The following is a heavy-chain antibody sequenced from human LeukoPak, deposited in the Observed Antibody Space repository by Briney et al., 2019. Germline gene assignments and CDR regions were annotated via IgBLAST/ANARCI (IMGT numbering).Heavy chain of an antibody. V-gene: IGHV4-34*01. CDR2: INHSGSI. J-gene: IGHJ4*02. CDR1: GGSLGCNS. CDR3: ARAPMYYYGSGRFVDS. D-gene: IGHD3-10*01. Sequence: NTLSLTCSVYGGSLGCNSWGCIPLKKRKGLEWIGEINHSGSINYNPSLKSRVTISVDTPKNQFSLKLSSVTAADTAVYYCARAPMYYYGSGRFVDSWGQGTLVTVSS.